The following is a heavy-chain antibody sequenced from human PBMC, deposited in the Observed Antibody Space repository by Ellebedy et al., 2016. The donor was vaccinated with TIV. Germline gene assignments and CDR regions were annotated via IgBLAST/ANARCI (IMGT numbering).Heavy chain of an antibody. CDR1: GYTFTGHY. V-gene: IGHV1-2*02. CDR3: ARGAGSSGYYSFDY. Sequence: AASAKVSCKASGYTFTGHYIHWGRQAPGQGLEGMGSNITYSGDTSSVEKFQGRVTMTRDTSITNAYMELSGLRADDTAVFYCARGAGSSGYYSFDYWGQGTLVTVSS. CDR2: NITYSGDT. J-gene: IGHJ4*02. D-gene: IGHD3-22*01.